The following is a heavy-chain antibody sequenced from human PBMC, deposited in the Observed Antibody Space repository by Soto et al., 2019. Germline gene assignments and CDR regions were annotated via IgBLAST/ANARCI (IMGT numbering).Heavy chain of an antibody. CDR2: IYYSGST. D-gene: IGHD2-21*02. CDR1: GGSISCGGYY. J-gene: IGHJ6*02. Sequence: QVQLQESGPGLVKPSQTLSLTCTVSGGSISCGGYYWSWIRQHPGKGLEWIGYIYYSGSTYYNPSLKSRVTISVDTSKNQFSLKLSSVTAADTAVYYCARDNCGGDCSKSWGYYYYGMDVWGQGTTVTVSS. V-gene: IGHV4-31*03. CDR3: ARDNCGGDCSKSWGYYYYGMDV.